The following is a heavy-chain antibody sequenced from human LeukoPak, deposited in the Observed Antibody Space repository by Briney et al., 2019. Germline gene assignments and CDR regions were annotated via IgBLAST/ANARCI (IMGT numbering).Heavy chain of an antibody. V-gene: IGHV5-51*01. CDR1: GYNFTSYW. CDR3: ARPMVSSGWYGSSSYYFDY. Sequence: PGESLKISCKGSGYNFTSYWIGWVRQMPGKGLEWMGIIYPGDSDTRYSPSFQGQVTISADKSISTAYLQWSSLKASDTAMYYCARPMVSSGWYGSSSYYFDYWGQGTLVTVSS. D-gene: IGHD6-19*01. J-gene: IGHJ4*02. CDR2: IYPGDSDT.